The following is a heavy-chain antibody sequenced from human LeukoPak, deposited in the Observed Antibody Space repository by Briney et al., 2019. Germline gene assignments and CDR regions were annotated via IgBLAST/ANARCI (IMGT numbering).Heavy chain of an antibody. Sequence: GGSLRLSCAASGFTFSNCNINWVRQAPGKGLEWISYISSSGRTTNYADSVKGRFTISRDNAKNSLYLQMNSLKDGDTAVYYCATSGTYRFDYWGQGTLVTVSS. V-gene: IGHV3-48*02. J-gene: IGHJ4*02. CDR3: ATSGTYRFDY. CDR1: GFTFSNCN. D-gene: IGHD1-26*01. CDR2: ISSSGRTT.